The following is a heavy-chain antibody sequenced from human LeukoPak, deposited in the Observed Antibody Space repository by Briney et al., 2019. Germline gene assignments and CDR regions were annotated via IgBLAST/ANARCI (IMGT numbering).Heavy chain of an antibody. Sequence: SETLSLLCSLSVDSFSNYYWTWMRHPPGKALECIAYVYYSGSTNYTPSLKTRLHLSVDTSKNRFSLKLSSVPAADTAVYYCASSPRLTASWFLFDSWGHGTLVTVSS. CDR2: VYYSGST. CDR1: VDSFSNYY. J-gene: IGHJ5*01. CDR3: ASSPRLTASWFLFDS. D-gene: IGHD6-13*01. V-gene: IGHV4-59*08.